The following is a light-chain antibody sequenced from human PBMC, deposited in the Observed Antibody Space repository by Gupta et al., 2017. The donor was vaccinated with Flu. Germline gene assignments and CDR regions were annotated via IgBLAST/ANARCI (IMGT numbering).Light chain of an antibody. V-gene: IGLV2-14*01. Sequence: QSPLPPLPSVSGSPGQPITITRTGTSSDVGGYNYASWYQQHPGKAPKLMIYEVSNRPSGVSNRFSGSKSGNTASLTISGLQAEDEADYYCSSYTSSSTVVFGGGTKLTVL. CDR1: SSDVGGYNY. CDR3: SSYTSSSTVV. CDR2: EVS. J-gene: IGLJ2*01.